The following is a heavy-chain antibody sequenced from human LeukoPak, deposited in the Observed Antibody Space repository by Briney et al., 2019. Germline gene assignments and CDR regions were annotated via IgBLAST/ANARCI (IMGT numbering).Heavy chain of an antibody. V-gene: IGHV4-39*07. D-gene: IGHD3-3*01. CDR2: IYYSGST. CDR1: GGSISSSSYY. Sequence: SETLSLTCTVYGGSISSSSYYWGWLRQPPGKGPEWIGSIYYSGSTYYSPSLKSRVIISVDTSKNQFSLKLSSVTAADTAVYYCARGQRGGIFGVATLYFDYWGQGTLVTVSS. J-gene: IGHJ4*02. CDR3: ARGQRGGIFGVATLYFDY.